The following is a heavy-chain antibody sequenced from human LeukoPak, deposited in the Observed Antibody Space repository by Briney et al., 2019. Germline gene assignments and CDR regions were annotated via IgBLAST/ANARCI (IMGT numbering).Heavy chain of an antibody. V-gene: IGHV1-69*01. CDR1: GGTFSSYA. D-gene: IGHD2-2*01. Sequence: SVKVSCKASGGTFSSYAISWVRQAPGQGLEWMGGIIRLFGTANYAQKFQGRVTITADESTGTAYMELSSLRSEDTAMYFCARGRDQLLFSFDYWGRGTLVTVSS. J-gene: IGHJ4*02. CDR3: ARGRDQLLFSFDY. CDR2: IIRLFGTA.